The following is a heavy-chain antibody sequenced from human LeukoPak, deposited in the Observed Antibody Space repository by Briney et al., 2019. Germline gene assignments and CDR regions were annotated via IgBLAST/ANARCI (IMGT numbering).Heavy chain of an antibody. CDR1: GGSFSGYY. CDR2: INHSGST. CDR3: ARGSGYYLHKYFQH. D-gene: IGHD3-22*01. J-gene: IGHJ1*01. V-gene: IGHV4-34*01. Sequence: PSETLSLTCAVYGGSFSGYYWSWIRQPPGKGLEWIGEINHSGSTNYNPSLKSRVTISVDTSKNQFSLKLSSVTAADTAVYYCARGSGYYLHKYFQHWGQGTLVTVSS.